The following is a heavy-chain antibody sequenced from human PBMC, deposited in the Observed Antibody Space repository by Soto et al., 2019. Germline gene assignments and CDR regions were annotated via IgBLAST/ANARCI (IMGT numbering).Heavy chain of an antibody. CDR2: ITYDGSNK. CDR1: GFTFSSYA. V-gene: IGHV3-30-3*01. Sequence: QVHLVESGGGVVQPGRSLRLSCAASGFTFSSYAMHWVRQAPGRGLEWVAVITYDGSNKYYADSVKGRFTISRDNSKNTVYLQMNSLRTEDTAVYYCARETDGMDDWGQGTTVTVSS. J-gene: IGHJ6*02. CDR3: ARETDGMDD.